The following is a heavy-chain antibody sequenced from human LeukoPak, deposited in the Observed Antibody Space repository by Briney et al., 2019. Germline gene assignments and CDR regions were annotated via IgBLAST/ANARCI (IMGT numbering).Heavy chain of an antibody. CDR1: GGSISSHY. CDR2: IYTSGST. V-gene: IGHV4-4*09. Sequence: KPSETLSLICTVSGGSISSHYWNWIRQPPGERLEWIGYIYTSGSTNYNPSLKSRASIPLGTSNNQFSLKPNSVTAADTAAYYCASGFYDDRGYSAPFDYWGQGTLVTVSS. D-gene: IGHD3-22*01. J-gene: IGHJ4*02. CDR3: ASGFYDDRGYSAPFDY.